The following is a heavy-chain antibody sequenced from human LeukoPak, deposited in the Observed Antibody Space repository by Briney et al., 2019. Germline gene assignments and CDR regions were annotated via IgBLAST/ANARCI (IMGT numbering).Heavy chain of an antibody. CDR2: IKQDGSEK. V-gene: IGHV3-7*01. J-gene: IGHJ6*02. CDR3: ARDAPDDYGDYYYGMDV. Sequence: PGGSLRLSCAASGFTFSSYWMSWVRQAPGKGLEWVANIKQDGSEKYYVDSVKGRFTISRDNAKNSLYLQMNSLRAEDTAVYYCARDAPDDYGDYYYGMDVWAKGPRSPSP. CDR1: GFTFSSYW. D-gene: IGHD4-17*01.